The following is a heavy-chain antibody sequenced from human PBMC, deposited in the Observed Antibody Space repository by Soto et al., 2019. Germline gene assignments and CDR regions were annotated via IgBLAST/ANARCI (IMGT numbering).Heavy chain of an antibody. J-gene: IGHJ3*02. V-gene: IGHV3-30*18. CDR2: ISYDGSNK. D-gene: IGHD3-16*01. CDR1: GFTFSNYG. CDR3: AKEGIGLRKAFDI. Sequence: PGGSLRLSCAASGFTFSNYGMHWVRQAPGKGLEWVAVISYDGSNKYYADSVKGRFTISRDNSKNTLYLQMNSLRAEDTAVYYCAKEGIGLRKAFDIWGQGTMVTVSS.